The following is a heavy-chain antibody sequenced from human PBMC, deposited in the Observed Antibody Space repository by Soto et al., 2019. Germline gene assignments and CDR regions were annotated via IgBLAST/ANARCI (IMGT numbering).Heavy chain of an antibody. D-gene: IGHD1-26*01. J-gene: IGHJ4*02. CDR1: GESMSNTAYY. Sequence: QLQLQESGPGLVKPSETLSLTCNVSGESMSNTAYYWGWIRQTPGKGLEWIGSIFYTGSAYYNSSLKSRVPISVDTPKNQFSLKLLSVAAADTAIYYCARLKSTYSGSYYGGGFFDYWGQGSLVTVSS. CDR2: IFYTGSA. CDR3: ARLKSTYSGSYYGGGFFDY. V-gene: IGHV4-39*01.